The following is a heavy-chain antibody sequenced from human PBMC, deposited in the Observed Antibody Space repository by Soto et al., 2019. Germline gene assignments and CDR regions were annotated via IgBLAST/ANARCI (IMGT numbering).Heavy chain of an antibody. J-gene: IGHJ4*02. CDR1: GFTFSSYG. Sequence: QVQLVESGGGVVQPGRSLRLSCAASGFTFSSYGMHWVRQAPGKGLEWVAVISYDGSNKYYADSVKGRFTISRDNSKNTLYLQMNSLRAEDTAVYYCAKDHGITKGSTFDYWGQGTLVTVSS. V-gene: IGHV3-30*18. CDR2: ISYDGSNK. CDR3: AKDHGITKGSTFDY. D-gene: IGHD3-10*01.